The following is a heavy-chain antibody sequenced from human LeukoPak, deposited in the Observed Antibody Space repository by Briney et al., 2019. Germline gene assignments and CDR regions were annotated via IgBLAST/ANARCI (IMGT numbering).Heavy chain of an antibody. J-gene: IGHJ3*02. D-gene: IGHD1-26*01. CDR1: GGSISSSSYY. V-gene: IGHV4-39*07. Sequence: SETLSLTCTVSGGSISSSSYYWGWIRQPPGKGLEWIGNIYYSGTTYYNPSLKSRVTMSLDTSKNQFSLNLSSVTAADTAVYYCARTGVGAKAFDIWGPGTMVSVSS. CDR2: IYYSGTT. CDR3: ARTGVGAKAFDI.